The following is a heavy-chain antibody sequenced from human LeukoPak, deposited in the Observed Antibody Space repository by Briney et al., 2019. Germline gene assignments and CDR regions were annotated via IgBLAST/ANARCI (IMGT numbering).Heavy chain of an antibody. CDR2: IYYSGST. V-gene: IGHV4-59*01. J-gene: IGHJ4*02. D-gene: IGHD4-23*01. CDR1: GGSISSYY. Sequence: SETLSLTCTVSGGSISSYYWSWIQQPPGKGLEWIGYIYYSGSTNYNPSLKSRVTISVDTSKNQFSLKLSSVTAADTAVYYCARVYGGKNYFDYWGQGTLVTVSS. CDR3: ARVYGGKNYFDY.